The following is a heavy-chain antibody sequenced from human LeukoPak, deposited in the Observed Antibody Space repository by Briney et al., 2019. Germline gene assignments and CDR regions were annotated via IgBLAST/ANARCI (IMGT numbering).Heavy chain of an antibody. D-gene: IGHD5-24*01. CDR3: ASRRDGYSLDY. Sequence: SETLSLTCSVSGGSIRSGGYNWSWIRQHPGTGLEWIGNTYYSGSTYYNPSLKSRVTISVDTSKNQFSLKLSSVTAADTAVYYCASRRDGYSLDYWGQGTLVTVSS. V-gene: IGHV4-31*03. J-gene: IGHJ4*02. CDR1: GGSIRSGGYN. CDR2: TYYSGST.